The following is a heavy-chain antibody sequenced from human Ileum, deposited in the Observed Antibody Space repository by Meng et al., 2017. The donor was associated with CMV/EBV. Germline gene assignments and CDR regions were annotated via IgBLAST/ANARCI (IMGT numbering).Heavy chain of an antibody. D-gene: IGHD4-17*01. J-gene: IGHJ4*02. CDR3: ARGNYGFDY. V-gene: IGHV3-11*01. Sequence: SCAASGFPFGASFMTWIRPAPGKGLEWVSYITGSGDIIYYADSVKGRFTISRDNAKSSLYLEINSLRAEDTAVYYCARGNYGFDYWGQGTLVTVSS. CDR1: GFPFGASF. CDR2: ITGSGDII.